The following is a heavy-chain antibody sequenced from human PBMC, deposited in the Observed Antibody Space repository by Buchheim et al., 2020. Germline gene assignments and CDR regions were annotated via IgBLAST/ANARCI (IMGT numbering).Heavy chain of an antibody. V-gene: IGHV3-23*01. Sequence: EVQLLESGGGLVQPGGSLRLSCAASGFTFSSYAMSWVRQAPGKGLEWVSAISGSGGSTYYADSVKGRFTISRDNAKNSLYLQMNSLRAEDTAVYYCARDLIFGYSSGCRYFDYWGQGTL. CDR3: ARDLIFGYSSGCRYFDY. D-gene: IGHD6-19*01. J-gene: IGHJ4*02. CDR1: GFTFSSYA. CDR2: ISGSGGST.